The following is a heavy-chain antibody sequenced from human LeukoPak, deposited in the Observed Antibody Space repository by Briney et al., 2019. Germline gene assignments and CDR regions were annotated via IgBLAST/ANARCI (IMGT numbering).Heavy chain of an antibody. CDR2: ISGSGGST. CDR1: GFTFSSYA. CDR3: AKEDPTYYDILTGYLSGSYYYYGMDV. Sequence: GGSLRLSCAASGFTFSSYAMSWVRQAPGKGLEWVSAISGSGGSTYYADSVKGRFTISRDNSKNTLYLQMNSLRAEDTAVYYCAKEDPTYYDILTGYLSGSYYYYGMDVWGKGTTVPVSS. J-gene: IGHJ6*04. D-gene: IGHD3-9*01. V-gene: IGHV3-23*01.